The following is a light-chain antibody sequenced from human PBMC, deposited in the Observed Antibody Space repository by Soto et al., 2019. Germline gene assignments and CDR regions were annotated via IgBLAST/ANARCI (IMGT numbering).Light chain of an antibody. J-gene: IGKJ5*01. Sequence: DIQLTQSQSSLSASVGERVTLTCLASQSISTYLNWYHQKPGKAPDLLIYAASSLKSGVPSRFSGSGSGTHFTLTITGLQPADFATYYCQQNFSIPITFGQGTRLEIK. V-gene: IGKV1-39*01. CDR1: QSISTY. CDR2: AAS. CDR3: QQNFSIPIT.